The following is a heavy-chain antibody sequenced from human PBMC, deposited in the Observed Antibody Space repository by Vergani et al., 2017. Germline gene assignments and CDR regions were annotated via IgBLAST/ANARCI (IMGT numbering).Heavy chain of an antibody. CDR3: ARDRALVATIYYYYGIDV. V-gene: IGHV1-2*02. J-gene: IGHJ6*02. CDR2: INPNSGGT. CDR1: GYTFTGYY. D-gene: IGHD5-12*01. Sequence: QVQLVQSGAEVKKPGASVTVSCKASGYTFTGYYMHWVRQAPGQGLEWMGWINPNSGGTNYAQKFQGRVTMTRDTSISTAYMELSRLRSDDTAVYYCARDRALVATIYYYYGIDVWGQGTMVTVSS.